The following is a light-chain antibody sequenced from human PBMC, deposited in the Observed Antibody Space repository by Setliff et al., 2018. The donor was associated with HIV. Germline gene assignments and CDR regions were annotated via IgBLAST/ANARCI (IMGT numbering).Light chain of an antibody. CDR2: RNN. J-gene: IGLJ1*01. V-gene: IGLV1-47*01. Sequence: VLTQPPSVSATPGQTVTMSCSGSSSNIGNNYVYWYQQLPGMAPKLLIYRNNQRPSDVPERFSGSKSGNTASLTISGLQAEDQADYYCCSYTSSLTYVFGTGTKVTVL. CDR3: CSYTSSLTYV. CDR1: SSNIGNNY.